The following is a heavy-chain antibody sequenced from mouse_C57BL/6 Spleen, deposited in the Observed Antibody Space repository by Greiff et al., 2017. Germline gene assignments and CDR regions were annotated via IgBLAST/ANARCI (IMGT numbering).Heavy chain of an antibody. J-gene: IGHJ2*01. V-gene: IGHV1-26*01. CDR1: GYTFTDYY. CDR2: INPKNGGT. D-gene: IGHD1-1*01. CDR3: ARSGSIYYYGSSYYFDY. Sequence: VQLQQSGPELVKPGASVKISCKASGYTFTDYYMNWVKQSHGKSLEWIGDINPKNGGTSYNQKFKGKATLTVDKSSSTAYMELRSLTSEDSAVYYCARSGSIYYYGSSYYFDYWGQGTTLTGSS.